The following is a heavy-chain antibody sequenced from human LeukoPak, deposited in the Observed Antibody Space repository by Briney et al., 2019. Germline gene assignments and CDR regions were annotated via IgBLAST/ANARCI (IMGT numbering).Heavy chain of an antibody. CDR2: IYTSGST. CDR1: GGSISSYY. Sequence: SETLSLTCTVSGGSISSYYWSWIRQPAGKGLEWIGRIYTSGSTNYNPSLKSRVTMSVDTSKNQFSLKLSSVTAADTAVYYCAREGGYYSIVDYWAREPWSPSPQ. V-gene: IGHV4-4*07. D-gene: IGHD4-11*01. J-gene: IGHJ4*02. CDR3: AREGGYYSIVDY.